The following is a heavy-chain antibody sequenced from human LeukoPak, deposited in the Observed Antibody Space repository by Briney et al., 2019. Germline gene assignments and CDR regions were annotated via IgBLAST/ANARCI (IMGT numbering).Heavy chain of an antibody. Sequence: GGSLRLSCAASGFTFSSYAMSWVRQAPGKGLEWVSRISGSGESTYYADSVKGRSTISRDNSKNTLYLQMSSLRAEDTAVYYSYGDPTLSFDPWGQGTLVTVSS. CDR1: GFTFSSYA. D-gene: IGHD4-17*01. J-gene: IGHJ5*02. CDR3: YGDPTLSFDP. V-gene: IGHV3-23*01. CDR2: ISGSGEST.